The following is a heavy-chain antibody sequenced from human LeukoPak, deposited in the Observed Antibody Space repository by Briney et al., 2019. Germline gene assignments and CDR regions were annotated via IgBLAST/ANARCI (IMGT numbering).Heavy chain of an antibody. Sequence: ASVKVSCKASGYTFTGYYLHWVRQAPGQGLEWMGWINPNSGGTNYAQKFQGRVTMTRDTSISTAYMELSRLRSDDTAVYYCARGGDDYVWGSYRFWGQGTLVTVSS. J-gene: IGHJ4*02. V-gene: IGHV1-2*02. CDR3: ARGGDDYVWGSYRF. CDR2: INPNSGGT. D-gene: IGHD3-16*02. CDR1: GYTFTGYY.